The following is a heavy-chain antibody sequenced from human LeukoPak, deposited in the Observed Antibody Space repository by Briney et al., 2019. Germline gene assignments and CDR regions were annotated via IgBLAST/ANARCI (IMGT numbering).Heavy chain of an antibody. D-gene: IGHD6-19*01. J-gene: IGHJ4*02. CDR1: GFTFSDYY. CDR3: AKDKNVGAVAEFFDY. Sequence: GGSLRLSCTASGFTFSDYYMSWIRQAPGKGGLEWISYISSSGSYTKYADSVKGRFTISRDNAKKSLYLQMNSLRAEDTAVYYCAKDKNVGAVAEFFDYWGQGTLVTVSS. CDR2: ISSSGSYT. V-gene: IGHV3-11*05.